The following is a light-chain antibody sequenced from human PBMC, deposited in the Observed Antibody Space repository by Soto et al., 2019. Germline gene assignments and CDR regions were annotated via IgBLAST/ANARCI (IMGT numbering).Light chain of an antibody. V-gene: IGKV3-11*01. CDR2: DAS. J-gene: IGKJ4*01. CDR1: QSVSSY. CDR3: QQRSNGPPLT. Sequence: EIVLTQSPATLSLSPGERATLSCRSSQSVSSYFAWYQQKPGQAPRLLIYDASNRATGIPARFSGSGSGTDFTLTISSLEPEDFAVYYCQQRSNGPPLTFCGGTKVEIK.